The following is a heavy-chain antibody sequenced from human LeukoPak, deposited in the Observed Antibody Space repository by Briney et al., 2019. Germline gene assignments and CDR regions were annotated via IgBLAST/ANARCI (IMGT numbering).Heavy chain of an antibody. CDR1: GGTFSSYA. CDR3: ARVGDSSGCFSRHWCYYYYMDV. D-gene: IGHD6-19*01. J-gene: IGHJ6*03. Sequence: SVKVSCKASGGTFSSYAISWVRQAPGQGLEWMGGIIPIFGTANYAQKFQGRVTITADESTSTAYMELSSLRSEDTAVYYCARVGDSSGCFSRHWCYYYYMDVWGKGTTVTVSS. CDR2: IIPIFGTA. V-gene: IGHV1-69*13.